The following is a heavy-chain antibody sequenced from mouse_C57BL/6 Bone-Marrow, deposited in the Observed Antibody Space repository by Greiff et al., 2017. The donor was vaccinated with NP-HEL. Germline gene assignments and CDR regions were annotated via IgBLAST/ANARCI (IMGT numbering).Heavy chain of an antibody. J-gene: IGHJ4*01. D-gene: IGHD4-1*01. V-gene: IGHV5-6*01. CDR1: GFTFSSYG. Sequence: EVQRVESGGDLVKPGGSLKLSCAASGFTFSSYGMSWVRQTPDKRLEWVATISSGGSYTYYPDSVKGRFTISRDNAKNTLYLQMSSLKSEDTAMYYCARRGNWDEGYAMDYWGQGTSVTVSS. CDR3: ARRGNWDEGYAMDY. CDR2: ISSGGSYT.